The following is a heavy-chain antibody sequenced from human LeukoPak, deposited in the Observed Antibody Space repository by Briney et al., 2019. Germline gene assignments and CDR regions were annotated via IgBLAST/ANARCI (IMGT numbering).Heavy chain of an antibody. D-gene: IGHD3-22*01. Sequence: GGSLRLSCAASGFTFSNAWMSWVRQAPGKGLEWVSAISGSGGSTYYADSVKGRFTISRDNSKNTLYLQMNSLRAEDTAVYYCAKDRVFNYYDSSGAFDYWGQGTLVTVSS. CDR2: ISGSGGST. CDR1: GFTFSNAW. J-gene: IGHJ4*02. V-gene: IGHV3-23*01. CDR3: AKDRVFNYYDSSGAFDY.